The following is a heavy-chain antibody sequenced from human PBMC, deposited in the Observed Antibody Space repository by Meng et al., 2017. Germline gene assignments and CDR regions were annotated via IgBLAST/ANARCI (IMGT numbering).Heavy chain of an antibody. Sequence: VQAVTAGAEVKKPGASVKVACTAYEYTFTSYGMHWCRQATGQRLEWMGWINAGNGNTKYTQKFQGRVTITRETSASTAYMELSSLRSEDTAVYYCARVGGISSSWYTMNDAFDIWGQGTMVTVSS. V-gene: IGHV1-3*01. CDR3: ARVGGISSSWYTMNDAFDI. D-gene: IGHD6-13*01. J-gene: IGHJ3*02. CDR1: EYTFTSYG. CDR2: INAGNGNT.